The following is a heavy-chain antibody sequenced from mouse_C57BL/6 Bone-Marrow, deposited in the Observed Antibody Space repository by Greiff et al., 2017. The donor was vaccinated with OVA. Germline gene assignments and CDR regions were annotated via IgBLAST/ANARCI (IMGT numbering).Heavy chain of an antibody. J-gene: IGHJ2*01. CDR1: GFTFSDFY. D-gene: IGHD1-1*01. V-gene: IGHV7-1*01. CDR2: SRHKANDYTT. CDR3: ARDARTTVVGGNFDY. Sequence: EVQLVESGGGLVQSGRSLRLSCATSGFTFSDFYMEWVRQAPGKGLEWIAASRHKANDYTTEYSASVKGRFIVSRDTSRSILYLQMNALRAEDTAIYYCARDARTTVVGGNFDYWGQGTTLTVSS.